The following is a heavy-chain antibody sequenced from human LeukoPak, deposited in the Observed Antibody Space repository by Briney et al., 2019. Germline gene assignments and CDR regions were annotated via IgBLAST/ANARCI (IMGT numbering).Heavy chain of an antibody. CDR2: IGAYNGNT. Sequence: GASVKVSCKASRYTFTSYGISWVRQAPGQGLEWMGWIGAYNGNTNYAQKLPGRVTMTTDTSTSTAYMELRSLRSDDTAVYYCARNLVGAILFDYWGQGTLVTVSS. D-gene: IGHD1-26*01. CDR3: ARNLVGAILFDY. V-gene: IGHV1-18*01. J-gene: IGHJ4*02. CDR1: RYTFTSYG.